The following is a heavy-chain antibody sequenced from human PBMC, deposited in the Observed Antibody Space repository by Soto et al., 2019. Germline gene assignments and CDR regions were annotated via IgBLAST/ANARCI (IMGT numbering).Heavy chain of an antibody. J-gene: IGHJ6*02. D-gene: IGHD3-10*01. CDR2: ISAYNGNT. CDR3: AETYYYGSGSLVWENGMDV. V-gene: IGHV1-18*04. CDR1: GYTFTSYG. Sequence: QVQLVQSGAEVKKPGASVKVSCKASGYTFTSYGISWVRQAPGQGLEWMGWISAYNGNTNYAQKLQGRVTMTTDTSTSIAYMELRSLRSDDTAVYYCAETYYYGSGSLVWENGMDVWGQGTTVTVSS.